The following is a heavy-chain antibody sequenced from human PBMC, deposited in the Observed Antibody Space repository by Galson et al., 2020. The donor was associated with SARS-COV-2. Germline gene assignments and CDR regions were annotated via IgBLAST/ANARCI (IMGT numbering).Heavy chain of an antibody. Sequence: SETLSLTCTVSGGSISSRSYYWGWIRQPPGKGLEWIGTIYYSGSTYYNPSLKSRVTISVDTSKNQFSLKLSSVTAADTAVYYCATWMAAAAYYWGQGALVTVSS. CDR3: ATWMAAAAYY. D-gene: IGHD6-13*01. CDR2: IYYSGST. J-gene: IGHJ4*02. CDR1: GGSISSRSYY. V-gene: IGHV4-39*01.